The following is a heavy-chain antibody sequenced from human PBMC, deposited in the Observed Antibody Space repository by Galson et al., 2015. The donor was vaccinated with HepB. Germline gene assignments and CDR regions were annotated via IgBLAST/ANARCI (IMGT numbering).Heavy chain of an antibody. J-gene: IGHJ4*02. CDR2: ISGASGAT. CDR1: GFTFSGSD. CDR3: AGGHWSH. Sequence: SLRLSCAASGFTFSGSDMSWVRQAPGKRLEWVSYISGASGATYYADSVKGRFTISRDNSKNTLYLQMNSLRAEDTAVYYCAGGHWSHWGRGTLVTVSS. V-gene: IGHV3-23*01. D-gene: IGHD3-3*01.